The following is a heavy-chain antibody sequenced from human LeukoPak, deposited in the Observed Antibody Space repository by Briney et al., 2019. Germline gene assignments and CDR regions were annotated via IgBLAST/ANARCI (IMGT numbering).Heavy chain of an antibody. CDR2: IIPIFGIA. V-gene: IGHV1-69*10. CDR3: ASISSGWSDWYFDL. J-gene: IGHJ2*01. D-gene: IGHD6-19*01. CDR1: GGTFSIYA. Sequence: GASVKVSFKASGGTFSIYAISWVRQAPGQGLEWMGGIIPIFGIANYAQKFQGRVTITADKSMSTAYMELSSLRSEDTAVYYCASISSGWSDWYFDLWGRGTLVTVSS.